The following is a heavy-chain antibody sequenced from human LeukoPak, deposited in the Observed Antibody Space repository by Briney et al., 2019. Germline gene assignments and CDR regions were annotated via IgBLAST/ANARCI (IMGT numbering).Heavy chain of an antibody. CDR1: GFTVSSYY. CDR2: IYTGGGR. D-gene: IGHD5-18*01. J-gene: IGHJ6*03. Sequence: GGSLRLSCAASGFTVSSYYMNWVRQAPGKELEWVSVIYTGGGRYYADSVRGRFTISRDTSKNMVFLQMNSLRVEDTAVYYCAKGGYSNGRYYYYYMDVWGEGTTVTVSS. CDR3: AKGGYSNGRYYYYYMDV. V-gene: IGHV3-53*01.